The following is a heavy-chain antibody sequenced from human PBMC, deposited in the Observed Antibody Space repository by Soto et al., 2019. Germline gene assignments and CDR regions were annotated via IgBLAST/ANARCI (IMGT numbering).Heavy chain of an antibody. CDR2: LYYSGGT. V-gene: IGHV4-31*03. J-gene: IGHJ4*02. D-gene: IGHD3-10*01. Sequence: QVQLQESGPGLVKPSQTLSLTCTVSGGSISSGGYYWSWIRQHPGKGLEWIGYLYYSGGTYYNPSLKSRVTISVDTSKNPFSLKLSSVTAADTAVYYCARDVATMVRGHFDYWGQGTLVTVSS. CDR1: GGSISSGGYY. CDR3: ARDVATMVRGHFDY.